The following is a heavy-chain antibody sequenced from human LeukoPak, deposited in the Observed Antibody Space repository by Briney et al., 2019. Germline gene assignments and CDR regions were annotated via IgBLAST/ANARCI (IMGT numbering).Heavy chain of an antibody. J-gene: IGHJ4*02. CDR2: ISSSSSYI. V-gene: IGHV3-21*01. Sequence: PGGSLRLSCAASGFTFSSYSMNWVRQAPGKGLEWVSSISSSSSYIHYADSVKGRFTISRDNAKNSLYLQMNSLRAEDTAVYYCARDRGGHDFDLDYWGQGTLVTVSS. CDR3: ARDRGGHDFDLDY. CDR1: GFTFSSYS. D-gene: IGHD5-12*01.